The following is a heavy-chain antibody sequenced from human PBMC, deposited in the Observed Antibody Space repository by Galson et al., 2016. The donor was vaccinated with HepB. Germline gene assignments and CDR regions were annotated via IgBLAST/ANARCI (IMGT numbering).Heavy chain of an antibody. J-gene: IGHJ5*02. CDR2: INSDGSST. V-gene: IGHV3-74*01. CDR1: GSTFSTYW. D-gene: IGHD3-10*01. CDR3: ARDGEYYYGSGSYAET. Sequence: SLRLSCAASGSTFSTYWMHWVRQAPGKGLVWVSRINSDGSSTGFADSVKGRFTISRDNSKNTLHLQMNSLRAEDTAVYYCARDGEYYYGSGSYAETWGQGTLVTVSS.